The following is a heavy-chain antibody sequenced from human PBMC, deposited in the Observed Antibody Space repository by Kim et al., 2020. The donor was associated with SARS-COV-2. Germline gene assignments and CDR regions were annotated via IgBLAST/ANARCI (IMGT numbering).Heavy chain of an antibody. D-gene: IGHD3-10*01. J-gene: IGHJ6*02. V-gene: IGHV1-46*01. CDR3: ARVSGLLWFGELLVPYYGMDV. Sequence: ASVKVSCKASGYTFTSYYMHWVRQAPGQGLEWMGIINPSGGSTSYAQKFQGRVTMTRDTSTSTVYMELSSLRSEDTAVYYCARVSGLLWFGELLVPYYGMDVWGQGTTVTVSS. CDR2: INPSGGST. CDR1: GYTFTSYY.